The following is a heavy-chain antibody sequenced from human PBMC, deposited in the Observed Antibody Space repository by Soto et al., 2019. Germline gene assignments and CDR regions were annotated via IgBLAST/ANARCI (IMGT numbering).Heavy chain of an antibody. CDR3: AREWQWEPLTY. V-gene: IGHV1-18*01. J-gene: IGHJ4*02. D-gene: IGHD1-26*01. CDR2: VSGYNRNT. CDR1: GYAFTNYG. Sequence: QVQLVQSGVEVKMPGASVKLSCKTYGYAFTNYGVTWVRQVSGQGLEWIGWVSGYNRNTNYAQKFEDRVIMTTDTSTNTAHMELRSLRSDVTGLYYCAREWQWEPLTYLGRGTLLTVSP.